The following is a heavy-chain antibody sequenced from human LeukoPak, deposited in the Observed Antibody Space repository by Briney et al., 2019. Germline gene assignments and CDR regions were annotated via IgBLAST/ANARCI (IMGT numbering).Heavy chain of an antibody. CDR2: ISGSGGST. J-gene: IGHJ4*02. V-gene: IGHV3-23*01. Sequence: GGSLRLSCAASGFTFSTYAMSWVRQAPGKGLEWVSGISGSGGSTFYADSVKGRFTISRDNAKNSLYLQMNSLRAEDTAVYYCARDCSGGSCRGSFDYWGQGTLVTVSS. CDR1: GFTFSTYA. D-gene: IGHD2-15*01. CDR3: ARDCSGGSCRGSFDY.